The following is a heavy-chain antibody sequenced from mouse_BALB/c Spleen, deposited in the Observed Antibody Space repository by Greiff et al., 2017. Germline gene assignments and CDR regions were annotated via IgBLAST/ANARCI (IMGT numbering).Heavy chain of an antibody. Sequence: EVKLMESGGGLVKPGGSLKLSCAASGFTFSSYTMSWVRQTPEKRLEWVATISSGGSYTYYPDSVKGRFTISRDNAKNTLYLQMSSLKSEDTAMYYCTREGGSTFDDWGQGTTLTVSS. CDR1: GFTFSSYT. J-gene: IGHJ2*01. V-gene: IGHV5-6-4*01. CDR2: ISSGGSYT. CDR3: TREGGSTFDD. D-gene: IGHD1-1*01.